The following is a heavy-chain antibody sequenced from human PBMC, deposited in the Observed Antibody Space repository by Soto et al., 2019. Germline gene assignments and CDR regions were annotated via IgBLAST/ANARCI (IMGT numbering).Heavy chain of an antibody. J-gene: IGHJ6*02. D-gene: IGHD6-13*01. CDR1: GYTFTSYY. V-gene: IGHV1-46*01. CDR3: ARDLKQQLVRFYYYGMDV. Sequence: ASVKVSCKTSGYTFTSYYMHWVLQAPGQGLEWMGIINPSGGSTSYAQKFQGRVTMTRDTSTSTVYMELSSLRSEDTDVYYCARDLKQQLVRFYYYGMDVWGQGTTVTVSS. CDR2: INPSGGST.